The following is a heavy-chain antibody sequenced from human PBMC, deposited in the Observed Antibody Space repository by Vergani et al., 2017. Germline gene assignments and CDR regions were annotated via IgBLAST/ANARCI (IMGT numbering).Heavy chain of an antibody. Sequence: QVQLVESGGGVVQPGRSLRLSCAASGFTFSSYGMHWVRQAPGKGLEWVAVIWYDGSNKYYADSVKGRFTISRDNSKNTLDLQMNSLRAEDTAVYYCAKDQRDVYYYDSSGYYYGRFWAIDQKYGMDVWGQGTTVTVSS. CDR3: AKDQRDVYYYDSSGYYYGRFWAIDQKYGMDV. V-gene: IGHV3-33*06. J-gene: IGHJ6*02. CDR1: GFTFSSYG. D-gene: IGHD3-22*01. CDR2: IWYDGSNK.